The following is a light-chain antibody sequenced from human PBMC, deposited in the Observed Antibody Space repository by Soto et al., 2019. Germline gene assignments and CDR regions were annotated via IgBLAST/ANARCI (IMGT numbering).Light chain of an antibody. CDR2: KAS. V-gene: IGKV1-5*03. CDR1: QSISSW. CDR3: QQGYRIFQT. Sequence: DIHMTQSPSTLSASVVDTVTVTCRASQSISSWLAWYQQKPGKAPKLLIYKASSLESGVPSRFSGSGSGTDFNLTISSLNPEDFATYFCQQGYRIFQTFGQGTKVDI. J-gene: IGKJ1*01.